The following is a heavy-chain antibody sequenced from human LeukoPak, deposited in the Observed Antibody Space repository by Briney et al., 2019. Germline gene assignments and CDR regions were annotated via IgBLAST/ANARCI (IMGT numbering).Heavy chain of an antibody. J-gene: IGHJ4*02. CDR3: ARSGTGGRSCPY. V-gene: IGHV3-20*04. Sequence: GGSLRLSCAASGFTFDVYGMSWVRQAPGKGLEWVSGINWNGGSTGYADSVKGLFTISRDNAKNSLYLKMDSLRAEDTALYYCARSGTGGRSCPYRGQGTLVTVSS. CDR2: INWNGGST. CDR1: GFTFDVYG. D-gene: IGHD2-15*01.